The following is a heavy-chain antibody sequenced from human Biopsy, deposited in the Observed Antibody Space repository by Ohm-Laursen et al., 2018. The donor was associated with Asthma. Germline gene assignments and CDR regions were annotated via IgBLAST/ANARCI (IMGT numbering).Heavy chain of an antibody. CDR1: GYNFISFA. D-gene: IGHD3-9*01. CDR3: ARTYYDFLTGQVKYAFGI. V-gene: IGHV1-3*01. Sequence: ASVKVSCKASGYNFISFAIHWVRQAPGQRLEWMGWINAGNGNTKYSQKFQGRVSITRDTSASTAYMELTSLRSEDTAAYYCARTYYDFLTGQVKYAFGIWGQGTMVTVSS. J-gene: IGHJ3*02. CDR2: INAGNGNT.